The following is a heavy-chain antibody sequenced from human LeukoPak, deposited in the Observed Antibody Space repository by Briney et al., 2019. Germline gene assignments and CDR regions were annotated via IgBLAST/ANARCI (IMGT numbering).Heavy chain of an antibody. Sequence: SETLSLTCAVYGGSFSGYYWSWIRQPPGKGLEWIGEINHSGSTNYNPSLKSRVTISVDTSKNQFSLKLSSVTAADTAVYYCARFSSMESGYPRNIGDYWGQGTLVTVSS. CDR1: GGSFSGYY. J-gene: IGHJ4*02. CDR3: ARFSSMESGYPRNIGDY. CDR2: INHSGST. D-gene: IGHD5-12*01. V-gene: IGHV4-34*01.